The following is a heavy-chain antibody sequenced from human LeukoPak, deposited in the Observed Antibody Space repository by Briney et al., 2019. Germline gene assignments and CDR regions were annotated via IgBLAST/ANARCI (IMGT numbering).Heavy chain of an antibody. CDR3: ARDSKRYSSGWYYY. D-gene: IGHD6-19*01. J-gene: IGHJ4*02. V-gene: IGHV1-69*13. CDR2: IIPIFGTA. CDR1: GGTFSSYA. Sequence: SVKVSCKASGGTFSSYAISWVRQAPGQGLEWMGGIIPIFGTANYAQKFQGRVTITADESTSTAYMELSSLRSGDTAVYYCARDSKRYSSGWYYYWGQGTLVTVSS.